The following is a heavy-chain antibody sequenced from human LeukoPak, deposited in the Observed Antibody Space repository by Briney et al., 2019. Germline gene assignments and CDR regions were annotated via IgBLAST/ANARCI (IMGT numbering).Heavy chain of an antibody. D-gene: IGHD6-19*01. Sequence: GGSLRLSCAASGFTFGSYAMSWVRQAPGKGLEWVSAISGSGGSTYYADSVKGRYIISRDNSKNTLYLQMNSLRAEDTAVYYCAKGQIAVAGTFDYWGQGTLVTVSS. V-gene: IGHV3-23*01. CDR3: AKGQIAVAGTFDY. CDR2: ISGSGGST. J-gene: IGHJ4*02. CDR1: GFTFGSYA.